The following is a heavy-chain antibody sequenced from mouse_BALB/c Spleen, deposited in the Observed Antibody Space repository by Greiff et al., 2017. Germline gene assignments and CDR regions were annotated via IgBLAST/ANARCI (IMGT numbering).Heavy chain of an antibody. CDR1: GFTFSSYT. Sequence: EVKLVESGGGLVQPGGSLKLSCAASGFTFSSYTMSWVRQTPEKRLEWVAYISNGGGSTYYPDTVKGRFTISRDNAKNTLYLQMSSLKSEDTAMYYCARGDYDGAMDYWGQGTSVTVSS. V-gene: IGHV5-12-2*01. J-gene: IGHJ4*01. CDR2: ISNGGGST. CDR3: ARGDYDGAMDY. D-gene: IGHD2-4*01.